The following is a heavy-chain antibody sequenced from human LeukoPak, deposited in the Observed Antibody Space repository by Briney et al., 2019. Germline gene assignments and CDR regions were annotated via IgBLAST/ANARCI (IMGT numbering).Heavy chain of an antibody. CDR2: IWYDGSNK. J-gene: IGHJ6*02. V-gene: IGHV3-33*01. D-gene: IGHD1-26*01. Sequence: TGRSLRLSCAASGFTFSSYGMHWVRQAPGKGLEWVAVIWYDGSNKYYADSVKGRFTISRDNSKNTLYLQMNSLRAEDTAVYYCARDISGSYSYYYYYYGMDVWGRGTTVTVSS. CDR3: ARDISGSYSYYYYYYGMDV. CDR1: GFTFSSYG.